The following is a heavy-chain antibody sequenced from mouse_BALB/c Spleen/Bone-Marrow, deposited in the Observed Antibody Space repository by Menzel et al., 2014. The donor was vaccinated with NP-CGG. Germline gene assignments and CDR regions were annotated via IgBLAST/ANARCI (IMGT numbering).Heavy chain of an antibody. V-gene: IGHV5-17*02. CDR1: GFTFSSFG. D-gene: IGHD2-10*02. CDR3: VRSYDSYAMAF. Sequence: EVKLMESGGGLAQPGGSRKLSCAASGFTFSSFGMHWVRQAPEKGLEWVAYISSGSSTIYYAGTVKGRFTISRDNPKNTLFLQMTSLRSEDTAMYYCVRSYDSYAMAFWGQGTSVTVSS. CDR2: ISSGSSTI. J-gene: IGHJ4*01.